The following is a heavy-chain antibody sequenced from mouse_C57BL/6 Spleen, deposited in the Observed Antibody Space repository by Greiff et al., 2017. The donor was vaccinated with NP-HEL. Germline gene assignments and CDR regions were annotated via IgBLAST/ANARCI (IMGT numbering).Heavy chain of an antibody. D-gene: IGHD2-4*01. CDR1: GYTFTSYW. CDR2: IHPNSGST. Sequence: QVQLQQPGAELVKPGASVKLSCKASGYTFTSYWMHWVKQRPGQGLEWIGMIHPNSGSTNYNEKFKSKATLTVDKYSSTAYMQLSSLTSEDSAVYYCARGAIYYDYDGREDYWGQGTSVTVSS. V-gene: IGHV1-64*01. J-gene: IGHJ4*01. CDR3: ARGAIYYDYDGREDY.